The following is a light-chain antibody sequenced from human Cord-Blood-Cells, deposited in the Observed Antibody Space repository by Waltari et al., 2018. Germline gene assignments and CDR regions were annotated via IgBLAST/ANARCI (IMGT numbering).Light chain of an antibody. Sequence: EIVLTQSPATLPLSPGETATLSCRASQSVSSYFAWYQQKTGQAPRLLIYDASNRATGIPARFSGSGSGTDFTLTISSLEPEDFAVYYCQQRSNWPPLTFGGGTKVEIK. CDR1: QSVSSY. CDR3: QQRSNWPPLT. J-gene: IGKJ4*01. CDR2: DAS. V-gene: IGKV3-11*01.